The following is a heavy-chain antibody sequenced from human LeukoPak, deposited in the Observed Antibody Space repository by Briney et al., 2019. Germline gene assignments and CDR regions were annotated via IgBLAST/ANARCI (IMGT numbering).Heavy chain of an antibody. D-gene: IGHD3-22*01. Sequence: PSETLSLTCTFSGGSISSYYWSWIRQPAGKGLEWIGRIYTSGNTNYNPSLKSRVTISVDKSKNQFSLKLSSVTAADTAVYYCARAGRYDSSGMGIFDYWGQGTLVTVSS. V-gene: IGHV4-4*07. CDR1: GGSISSYY. CDR2: IYTSGNT. CDR3: ARAGRYDSSGMGIFDY. J-gene: IGHJ4*02.